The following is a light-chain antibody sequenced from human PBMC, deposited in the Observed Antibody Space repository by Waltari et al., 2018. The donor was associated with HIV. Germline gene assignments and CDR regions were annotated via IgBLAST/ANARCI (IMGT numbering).Light chain of an antibody. CDR2: DAS. J-gene: IGKJ4*01. CDR3: QQFADLPLT. Sequence: DIQMTQPPPALSASVGDKVTITCQASQDIRHYLNWFQNKPGKAPKLLIYDASKLQTGVPSRFSGSASGTDLTLTITSLQPEDIGTYYCQQFADLPLTFGGGTQVEIK. CDR1: QDIRHY. V-gene: IGKV1-33*01.